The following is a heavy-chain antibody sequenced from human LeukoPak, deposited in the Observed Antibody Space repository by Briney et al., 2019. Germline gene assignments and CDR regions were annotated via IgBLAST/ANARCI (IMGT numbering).Heavy chain of an antibody. J-gene: IGHJ4*02. Sequence: PGGSLRLSCAASGFTFNSYAMSWVRQPPGKGLEWIGQVYHSGSTNYNPSLRSRVTISVDKSKNQFSLELSSVTAADTAVYYCARVSGISVAGTEVNWGQETLVTVSS. CDR3: ARVSGISVAGTEVN. D-gene: IGHD6-19*01. CDR1: GFTFNSYAM. V-gene: IGHV4-4*02. CDR2: VYHSGST.